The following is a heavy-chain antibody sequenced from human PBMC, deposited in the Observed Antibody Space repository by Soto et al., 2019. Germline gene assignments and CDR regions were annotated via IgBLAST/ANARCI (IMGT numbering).Heavy chain of an antibody. V-gene: IGHV1-46*01. Sequence: GASVKVSCKASGYTFTSYYMHWVRQAPGQGLEWMGIINPSGGSTSYAQKFQGRVTMTRDTSTSTVYMELSSLRSEDTAVYYCARSXSRPVLMVYAITNGMDVWGQGTTVTVSS. CDR3: ARSXSRPVLMVYAITNGMDV. CDR1: GYTFTSYY. J-gene: IGHJ6*02. D-gene: IGHD2-8*01. CDR2: INPSGGST.